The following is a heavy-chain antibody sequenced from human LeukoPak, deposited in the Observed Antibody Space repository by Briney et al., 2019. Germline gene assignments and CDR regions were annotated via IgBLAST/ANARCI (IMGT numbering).Heavy chain of an antibody. Sequence: TGGSLRLSCAASGFTFSSYGMHWVRQAPGKGLEWVAFIRYDGSNKYYADSVKGRFTISRDNAKNSLYLQMNSLRAEDAAVYYCASSPTDFWFTDFDYWGQGTLVTVSS. CDR2: IRYDGSNK. D-gene: IGHD3-3*01. V-gene: IGHV3-30*02. J-gene: IGHJ4*02. CDR3: ASSPTDFWFTDFDY. CDR1: GFTFSSYG.